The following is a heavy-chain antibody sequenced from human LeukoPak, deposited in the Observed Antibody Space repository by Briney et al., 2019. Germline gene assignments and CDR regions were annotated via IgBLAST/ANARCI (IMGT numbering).Heavy chain of an antibody. V-gene: IGHV1-2*06. D-gene: IGHD3-22*01. CDR3: ARGGLRYYYDSSGYYYDY. CDR2: INPSSGGT. Sequence: ASVKVSCKASGYTFTGYYMHWVRQAPGQGLEWMGRINPSSGGTNYAQKFQGRVTMTRDTSISTAYMELSRLRSDDTAVYYCARGGLRYYYDSSGYYYDYWGQGTLVTVSS. CDR1: GYTFTGYY. J-gene: IGHJ4*02.